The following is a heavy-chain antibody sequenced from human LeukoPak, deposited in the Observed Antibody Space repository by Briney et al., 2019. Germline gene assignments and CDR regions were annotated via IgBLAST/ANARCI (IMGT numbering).Heavy chain of an antibody. CDR3: ARALSSRPLRNYYYYMDV. Sequence: SVKVSCKASGGTFSSYAISWVRQAPGQGLEWMGGIIPIFGTANYAQKFQGRVTITTDESTSTAYMELSSLRSEDTAVYYCARALSSRPLRNYYYYMDVWGKGTTVTVSS. D-gene: IGHD6-13*01. V-gene: IGHV1-69*05. J-gene: IGHJ6*03. CDR2: IIPIFGTA. CDR1: GGTFSSYA.